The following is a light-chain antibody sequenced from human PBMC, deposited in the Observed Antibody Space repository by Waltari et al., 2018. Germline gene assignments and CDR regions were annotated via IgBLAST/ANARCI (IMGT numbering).Light chain of an antibody. CDR2: VGTGGIVG. J-gene: IGLJ1*01. CDR1: RDYSNYK. CDR3: GADHGTGSNFVYV. Sequence: QPVLTQPPSASASLGASVTLTCTLSRDYSNYKVDGYQQIPGKGPRFVMRVGTGGIVGSKGGGIPDRFSVLGSGLNRYLTIKNIQEEDESDYHCGADHGTGSNFVYVFGTGTKVTVL. V-gene: IGLV9-49*01.